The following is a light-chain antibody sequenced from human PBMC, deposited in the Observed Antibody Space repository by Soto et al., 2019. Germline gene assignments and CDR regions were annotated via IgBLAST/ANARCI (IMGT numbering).Light chain of an antibody. Sequence: EIVLTQSPGTLSLSPGERATLSCRASQSLSNNFLAWYQQRPGQAPRLLIYDASIRATGIPDRFSGSGSGTDFTLTIRRLEPEDIAVYYCQHYGTSPGNTFGQGTKVEIK. CDR2: DAS. CDR3: QHYGTSPGNT. CDR1: QSLSNNF. V-gene: IGKV3-20*01. J-gene: IGKJ2*01.